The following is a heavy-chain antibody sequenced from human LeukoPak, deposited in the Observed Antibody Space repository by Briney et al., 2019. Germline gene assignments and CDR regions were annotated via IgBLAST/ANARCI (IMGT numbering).Heavy chain of an antibody. CDR2: INPNSGGT. V-gene: IGHV1-2*02. CDR1: GYTFTVYY. J-gene: IGHJ5*02. D-gene: IGHD6-13*01. Sequence: ASVNVSCKSSGYTFTVYYMHWVRQAPGQGLEWMGWINPNSGGTNYAQKFQGRVTMTRDTSISTAYMELSRLRSDDTAVYYCARSLTRIAAAGTKRNNWFDPWGQGTLVTVSS. CDR3: ARSLTRIAAAGTKRNNWFDP.